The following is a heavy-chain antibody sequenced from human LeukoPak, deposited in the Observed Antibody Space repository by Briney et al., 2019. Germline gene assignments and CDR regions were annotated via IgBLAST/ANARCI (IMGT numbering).Heavy chain of an antibody. J-gene: IGHJ6*03. CDR1: GFTFSSYW. V-gene: IGHV3-7*01. Sequence: PGGSLRLSCVVSGFTFSSYWMGWVRQAPGKGLEWVANIKRDGSEQYYVDSVKGRFTISRDNAKNSLSLQMDSLSAEDTAVYYCARIEGTSRSLTYHFYYMDVWGKGTTVTVSS. D-gene: IGHD1-26*01. CDR2: IKRDGSEQ. CDR3: ARIEGTSRSLTYHFYYMDV.